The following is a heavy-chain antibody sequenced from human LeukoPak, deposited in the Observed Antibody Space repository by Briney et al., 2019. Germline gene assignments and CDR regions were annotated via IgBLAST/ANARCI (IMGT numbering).Heavy chain of an antibody. V-gene: IGHV3-48*03. Sequence: GGSLRLSCAASGFTFSNYEMNWVRQAPGKGLEWISYIRSGGNTRYYADSVKGRFTISRDDAKNSLYLQMNSLRAEDTAVYYCASLGDYDYWGQGTLVTVSS. CDR2: IRSGGNTR. CDR3: ASLGDYDY. J-gene: IGHJ4*02. CDR1: GFTFSNYE. D-gene: IGHD4-17*01.